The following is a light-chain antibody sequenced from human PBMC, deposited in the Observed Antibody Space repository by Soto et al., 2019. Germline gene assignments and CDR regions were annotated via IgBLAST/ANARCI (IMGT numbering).Light chain of an antibody. CDR2: GTS. CDR1: QSVSSSS. Sequence: EIVLTQSPGILSLSPGERATLSCRASQSVSSSSLAWYQQKPGQAPRLLISGTSSRATGIPDRFSGSGSRTDFTLTISRLEPEDFAVYFCQQYRTFGQGTKVDIK. J-gene: IGKJ1*01. V-gene: IGKV3-20*01. CDR3: QQYRT.